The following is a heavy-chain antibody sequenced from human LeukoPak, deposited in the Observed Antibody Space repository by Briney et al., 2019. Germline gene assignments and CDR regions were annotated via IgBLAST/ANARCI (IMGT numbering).Heavy chain of an antibody. J-gene: IGHJ4*02. D-gene: IGHD3-22*01. Sequence: GGSLRLSCAASGFTFSSYEMNWVRQAPGKGLEWVAYISSSGNTIDYVDSVKGRFTISRDNAKNSLYLQMNSLRAEDTAVYYCARDLRDYYDSSGYYYDYWGQGTLVTGSS. CDR2: ISSSGNTI. V-gene: IGHV3-48*03. CDR3: ARDLRDYYDSSGYYYDY. CDR1: GFTFSSYE.